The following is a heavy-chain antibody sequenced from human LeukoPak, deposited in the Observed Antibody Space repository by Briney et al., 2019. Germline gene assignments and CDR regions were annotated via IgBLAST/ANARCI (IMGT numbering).Heavy chain of an antibody. V-gene: IGHV1-18*01. CDR3: ARETRQGSYYDYVWGSYSPYYFDY. CDR1: GYTFTSYG. J-gene: IGHJ4*02. D-gene: IGHD3-16*01. CDR2: ISAYNVNT. Sequence: EASVKVSCKASGYTFTSYGISWVRQAPGQGLEWMGWISAYNVNTNYAQKLQGRVTMTTDTSTSTAYLELRSMRYDDTAVYYCARETRQGSYYDYVWGSYSPYYFDYWGQGTLVTVSS.